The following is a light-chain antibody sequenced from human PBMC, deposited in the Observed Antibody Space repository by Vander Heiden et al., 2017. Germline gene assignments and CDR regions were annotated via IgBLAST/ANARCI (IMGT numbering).Light chain of an antibody. CDR3: RSYTTSSTLL. CDR1: SSDVGGYNF. V-gene: IGLV2-14*03. J-gene: IGLJ2*01. Sequence: QSALTQPASVSGSPGQPITISCTGTSSDVGGYNFVSWYQQHPGKAPKLIIYDVSNRPSGVSNRFSGSKSGNTASLTISGLQAEDEADYYCRSYTTSSTLLFGGGTKLTVL. CDR2: DVS.